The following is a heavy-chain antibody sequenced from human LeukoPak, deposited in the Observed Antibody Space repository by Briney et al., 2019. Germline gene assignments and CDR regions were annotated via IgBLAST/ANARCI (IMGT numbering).Heavy chain of an antibody. J-gene: IGHJ4*02. D-gene: IGHD6-13*01. CDR2: INPTGGST. V-gene: IGHV1-46*01. CDR1: GYTFTSYD. CDR3: ARDRVIAAAGSFDY. Sequence: ASVKGSCKASGYTFTSYDMHCVRQAPGQGLEWMGIINPTGGSTTYAQTRPCRVTMTRDTSTSTVYMELRSLRSDDKAVYYCARDRVIAAAGSFDYWGQGTLVTVSS.